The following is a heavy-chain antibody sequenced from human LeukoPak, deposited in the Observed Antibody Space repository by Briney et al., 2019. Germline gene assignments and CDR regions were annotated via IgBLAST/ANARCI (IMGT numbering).Heavy chain of an antibody. CDR1: GFTFSIYA. D-gene: IGHD3-22*01. CDR2: ITSSGDGT. J-gene: IGHJ4*02. Sequence: GGSLRLSCAASGFTFSIYAMSWVRQAPGKGLQWVSSITSSGDGTYYADSVKGRFTISRDNSENMLYLQMNSLRVEDTAVYFRAKDRPNYYGSNGHYYRRDGDYWGQGTLVTVSS. V-gene: IGHV3-23*01. CDR3: AKDRPNYYGSNGHYYRRDGDY.